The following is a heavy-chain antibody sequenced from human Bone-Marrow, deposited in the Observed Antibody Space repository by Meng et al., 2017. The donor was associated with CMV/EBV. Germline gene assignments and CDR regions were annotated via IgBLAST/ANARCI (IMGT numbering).Heavy chain of an antibody. CDR1: GGSFSGYY. J-gene: IGHJ2*01. CDR2: INHSGST. D-gene: IGHD6-19*01. CDR3: ARGLVQPQQWQKGKLHSDL. Sequence: SETLSLTCAVYGGSFSGYYWSWIRQPPGKGLEWIGEINHSGSTNYNPSLKSRVTISVDTSKNQFSLKLSSVTAADTAVYYCARGLVQPQQWQKGKLHSDLWRRGTLVTVSS. V-gene: IGHV4-34*01.